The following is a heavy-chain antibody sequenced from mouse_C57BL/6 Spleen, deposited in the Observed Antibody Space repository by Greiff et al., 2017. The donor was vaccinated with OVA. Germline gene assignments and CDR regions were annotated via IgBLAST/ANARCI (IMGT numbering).Heavy chain of an antibody. V-gene: IGHV1-64*01. J-gene: IGHJ4*01. Sequence: VQLQQPGAELVKPGASVKLSCKASGYTFTSYWMHWVKQRPGQGLEWIGMIHPNSGSTNYNEKFKSKATLTVDKSSSTAYMQLSSLTSEDSAVYYCARDSSGYGGAMDYWGQGTSVTVSS. CDR3: ARDSSGYGGAMDY. CDR2: IHPNSGST. CDR1: GYTFTSYW. D-gene: IGHD3-2*02.